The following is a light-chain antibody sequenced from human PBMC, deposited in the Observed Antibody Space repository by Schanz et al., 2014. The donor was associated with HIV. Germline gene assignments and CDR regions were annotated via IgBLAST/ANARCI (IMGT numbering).Light chain of an antibody. CDR1: SSNIGRNT. CDR2: GNS. Sequence: QSVLTQPPSASGTPGQRVTISCSGSSSNIGRNTVNWYQQLPGTAPKLLIYGNSNRPSGVPDRFSGSKSGTSASLVITGLQAEDEADYYCQSDDSRLSGYVFGSGTKLTVL. J-gene: IGLJ1*01. V-gene: IGLV1-40*01. CDR3: QSDDSRLSGYV.